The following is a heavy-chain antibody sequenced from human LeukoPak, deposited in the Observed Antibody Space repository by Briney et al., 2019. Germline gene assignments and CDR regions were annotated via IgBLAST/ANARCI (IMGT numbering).Heavy chain of an antibody. CDR2: IYYSGST. Sequence: SETLSLTCTVSGGSISSYYWSWIRQPPGKGLEWIGYIYYSGSTNYNPSLKSRVTISVDTSKNQFSLKLSSVTAADTAVYYCAREYYDILTGYPDALDIWGQGTMVTVSS. D-gene: IGHD3-9*01. J-gene: IGHJ3*02. CDR3: AREYYDILTGYPDALDI. CDR1: GGSISSYY. V-gene: IGHV4-59*01.